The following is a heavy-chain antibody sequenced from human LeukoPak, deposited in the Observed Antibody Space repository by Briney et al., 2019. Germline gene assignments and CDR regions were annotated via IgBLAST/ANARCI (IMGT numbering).Heavy chain of an antibody. D-gene: IGHD6-19*01. J-gene: IGHJ4*02. CDR2: NNSDGSST. Sequence: PGGSLRLSCAASGFTFSSYWMHWVRQAPGKGLVWVSRNNSDGSSTSYADSVKGRFTISRDNAKNTLYLQMNSLRAEDTAVYYCARDPAIAVAGTLDYWGQGTLVTVSS. CDR1: GFTFSSYW. CDR3: ARDPAIAVAGTLDY. V-gene: IGHV3-74*01.